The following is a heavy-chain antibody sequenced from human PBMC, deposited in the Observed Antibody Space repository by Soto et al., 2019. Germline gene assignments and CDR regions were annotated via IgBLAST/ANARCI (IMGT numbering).Heavy chain of an antibody. CDR2: INAGNGNT. J-gene: IGHJ3*02. CDR1: GYTFTSYA. D-gene: IGHD6-19*01. CDR3: AREGSGWYLGAFDI. V-gene: IGHV1-3*01. Sequence: ASMKVSCKAAGYTFTSYAMHWVRQAPGQRLEWMGWINAGNGNTKYSQKFQGRVTITRDTSASTAYMELSSLRSEDTAVYYCAREGSGWYLGAFDIWGQGTMVTVS.